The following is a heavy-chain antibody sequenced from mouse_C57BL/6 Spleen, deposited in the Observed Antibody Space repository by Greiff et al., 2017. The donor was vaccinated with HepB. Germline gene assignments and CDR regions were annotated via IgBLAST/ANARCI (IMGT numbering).Heavy chain of an antibody. D-gene: IGHD4-1*01. CDR3: ARTLGDY. Sequence: EVKLMESGGGLVKPGGSLKLSCAASGFTFSDYGMHWVRQAPEKGLEWVAYISSGSSTIYYADTVKGRFTISRDNAKNTLFLQMTSLRSEDTAMYYCARTLGDYWGQGTTLTVSS. V-gene: IGHV5-17*01. CDR1: GFTFSDYG. CDR2: ISSGSSTI. J-gene: IGHJ2*01.